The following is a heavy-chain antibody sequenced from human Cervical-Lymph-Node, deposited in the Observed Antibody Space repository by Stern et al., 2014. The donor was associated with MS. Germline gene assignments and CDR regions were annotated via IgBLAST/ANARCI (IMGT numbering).Heavy chain of an antibody. CDR3: AKDSCSSTSCYFNY. J-gene: IGHJ4*02. V-gene: IGHV3-9*01. D-gene: IGHD2-2*01. CDR2: IRLNSGSI. CDR1: GFTFDDYA. Sequence: EVQLVESGGGLVQPGRSLRLSCAASGFTFDDYAMHWVRPAPGKGLEWVSGIRLNSGSISHEDSVHGRFAISTDTATHSLYMQMNSLRAEDTALYYCAKDSCSSTSCYFNYWGQGTLVTVSS.